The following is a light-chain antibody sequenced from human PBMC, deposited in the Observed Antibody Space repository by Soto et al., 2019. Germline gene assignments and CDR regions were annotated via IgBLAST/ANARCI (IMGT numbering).Light chain of an antibody. CDR1: QSVSSY. CDR2: DAS. J-gene: IGKJ2*01. Sequence: EIVLTQSPATLSLSPGERATLSCRASQSVSSYLAWYQQKPGQAPRLLIYDASNRATGIPARFSGSGSGSDFTLTTSRLEPDDFAVYYCQQRSNWPPYTFGQGTKLEIK. V-gene: IGKV3-11*01. CDR3: QQRSNWPPYT.